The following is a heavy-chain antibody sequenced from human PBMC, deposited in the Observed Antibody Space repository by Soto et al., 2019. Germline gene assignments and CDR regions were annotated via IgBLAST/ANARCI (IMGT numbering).Heavy chain of an antibody. CDR3: ARDATTESYGDYVSC. J-gene: IGHJ4*02. D-gene: IGHD4-17*01. CDR2: INPSGGST. V-gene: IGHV1-46*03. CDR1: GYTFTSYY. Sequence: GASVKVSCKASGYTFTSYYMHWVRQAPGQGLEWMGIINPSGGSTSYAQKFQGRVTMTRDTSTSTVYMELSSLRSEDTAVYYCARDATTESYGDYVSCWGQGTLVTVSS.